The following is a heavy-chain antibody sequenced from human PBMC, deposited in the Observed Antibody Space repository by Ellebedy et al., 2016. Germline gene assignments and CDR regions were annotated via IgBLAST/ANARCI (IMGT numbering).Heavy chain of an antibody. CDR3: AGTRTNYHFEY. D-gene: IGHD2-8*01. CDR1: GFTFSDHF. V-gene: IGHV3-72*01. J-gene: IGHJ4*02. CDR2: VRNKANGDTT. Sequence: GGSLRLSCAASGFTFSDHFMDWVRQAPGKGLEWIGRVRNKANGDTTSYAASVRGRFTVSRDDSDNLLYLHMNSLKTEDTAVYYCAGTRTNYHFEYWGQGTLVTVSS.